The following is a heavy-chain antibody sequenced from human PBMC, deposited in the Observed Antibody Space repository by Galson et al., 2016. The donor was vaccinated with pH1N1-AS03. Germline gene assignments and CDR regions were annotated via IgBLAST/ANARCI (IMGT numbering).Heavy chain of an antibody. J-gene: IGHJ6*02. V-gene: IGHV4-34*01. Sequence: SETLSLTCAVYGGSLSGYYWTWIRQPLGKGLQWIGESNHRGSTRGITTYNPSLKSRVTISVDTSKNQFSLRLNSVTAADTAAYFCARGNDYGSGTFYRSFGMDVWGQGTTVAVSS. CDR3: ARGNDYGSGTFYRSFGMDV. D-gene: IGHD3-10*01. CDR2: SNHRGSTRGIT. CDR1: GGSLSGYY.